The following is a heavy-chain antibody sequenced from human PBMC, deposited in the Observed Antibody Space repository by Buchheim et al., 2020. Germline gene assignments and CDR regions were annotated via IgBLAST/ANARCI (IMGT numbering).Heavy chain of an antibody. CDR3: ATAIYGGDSGSTPYFDY. V-gene: IGHV1-2*04. Sequence: QVQLVQSGAEVKKPGASVKVSCKASRYTFTGYYMHWVRQAPGQGLEWMGWINPNSGGTNCAQKFQGWVTMTRDTSISTAYLELSRLGSDDTAVYYCATAIYGGDSGSTPYFDYWGQGSL. CDR1: RYTFTGYY. J-gene: IGHJ4*02. D-gene: IGHD4-23*01. CDR2: INPNSGGT.